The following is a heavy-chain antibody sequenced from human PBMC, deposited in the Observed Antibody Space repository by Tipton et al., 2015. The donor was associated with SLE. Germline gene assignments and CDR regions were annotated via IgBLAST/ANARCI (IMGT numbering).Heavy chain of an antibody. V-gene: IGHV4-38-2*02. D-gene: IGHD6-6*01. CDR2: IYHSGST. J-gene: IGHJ4*02. Sequence: TLSLTCAVSGYSISSGYYWGWIRQPPGRGLEWIGSIYHSGSTYYNPSLKSRVTISVDTSKNQFSLKLSSVTAADTAVYYCARDVESLIAPPMDYWGQGTLVTVSS. CDR1: GYSISSGYY. CDR3: ARDVESLIAPPMDY.